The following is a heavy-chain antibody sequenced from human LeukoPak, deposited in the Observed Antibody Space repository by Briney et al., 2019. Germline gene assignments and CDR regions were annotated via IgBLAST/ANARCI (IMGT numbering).Heavy chain of an antibody. D-gene: IGHD5-18*01. CDR3: ARERTAMVTGFDY. V-gene: IGHV3-66*01. CDR2: IYSGGST. CDR1: GFTVSSNY. Sequence: GESLRLSCAASGFTVSSNYMSWVRQAPGKGLEWVSVIYSGGSTYYADSVKGRFTISRDNSKNTLYLQMNSLRAEDTAVYYCARERTAMVTGFDYWGQGTLVTVS. J-gene: IGHJ4*02.